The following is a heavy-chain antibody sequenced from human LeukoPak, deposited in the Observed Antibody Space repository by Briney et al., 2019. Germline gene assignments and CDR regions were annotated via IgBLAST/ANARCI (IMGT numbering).Heavy chain of an antibody. CDR1: GFTFSSYA. CDR3: AKAYDSSGYSSGYFDY. J-gene: IGHJ4*02. CDR2: ISWDGGST. Sequence: GGSLRLSCAASGFTFSSYAMSWVRQAPGKGLEWVSLISWDGGSTYYADSVKGRFTISRDNSKNSLYLQMNSLRTEDTALYYCAKAYDSSGYSSGYFDYWGQGTLVTVSS. D-gene: IGHD3-22*01. V-gene: IGHV3-43*01.